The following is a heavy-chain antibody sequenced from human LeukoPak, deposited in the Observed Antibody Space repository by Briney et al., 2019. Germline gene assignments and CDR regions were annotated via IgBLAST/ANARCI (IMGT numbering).Heavy chain of an antibody. J-gene: IGHJ5*02. CDR3: ARLPLLRFYNWFDP. V-gene: IGHV4-59*08. CDR1: CGSISRYY. D-gene: IGHD3-3*01. CDR2: IYYSGST. Sequence: SETLSLTCTVSCGSISRYYLIWMRQPPRKGLDGVGYIYYSGSTNYNPSLKSQVTISVDTSKNQFSLKLSPVTDADTAVYYCARLPLLRFYNWFDPWGQGPLVTVSS.